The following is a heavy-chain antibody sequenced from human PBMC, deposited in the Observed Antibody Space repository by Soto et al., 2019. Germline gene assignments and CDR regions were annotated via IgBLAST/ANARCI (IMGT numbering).Heavy chain of an antibody. CDR2: IYYSGST. CDR3: ASAYCGGDCYVFDY. V-gene: IGHV4-39*01. D-gene: IGHD2-21*02. J-gene: IGHJ4*02. Sequence: TSETLSLTCSVSGGSISSSSYYWGWIRQPPGKGLEWIGSIYYSGSTYYNPSLKSRVTISVDTSKNQFSLKLSSVTAADTAVYYCASAYCGGDCYVFDYWGQGTLVTVSS. CDR1: GGSISSSSYY.